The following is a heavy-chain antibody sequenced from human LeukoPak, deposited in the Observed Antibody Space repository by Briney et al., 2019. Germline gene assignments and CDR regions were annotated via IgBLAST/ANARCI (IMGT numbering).Heavy chain of an antibody. J-gene: IGHJ5*02. Sequence: SETLSLTCTVSGGSISSHCWSWIRQPAGKGLEWIGRIYRTGSTSYNPSLKSRVTMSVDTSKNQLSLKLSSVTAADTAVYYCAREGLEDCSGASCYFLFDPWGRGTLVTVSS. CDR1: GGSISSHC. CDR2: IYRTGST. D-gene: IGHD2-15*01. V-gene: IGHV4-4*07. CDR3: AREGLEDCSGASCYFLFDP.